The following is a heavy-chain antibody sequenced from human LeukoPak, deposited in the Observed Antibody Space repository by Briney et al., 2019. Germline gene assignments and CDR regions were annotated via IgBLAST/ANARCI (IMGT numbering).Heavy chain of an antibody. D-gene: IGHD2-2*01. CDR1: GFTFSSYA. CDR3: AKDIRCSTTSCYRGSEY. Sequence: GGSLRLSCAASGFTFSSYAMSWVRQAPGKGLEWVSAISGSGGSTYYADSVKGRFTISRDNSKNTLYLQMNSLRAEDTAVYYCAKDIRCSTTSCYRGSEYWGRGTLVTVSS. CDR2: ISGSGGST. J-gene: IGHJ4*02. V-gene: IGHV3-23*01.